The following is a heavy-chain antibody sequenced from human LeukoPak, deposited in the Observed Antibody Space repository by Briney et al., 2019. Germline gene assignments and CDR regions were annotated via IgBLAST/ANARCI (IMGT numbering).Heavy chain of an antibody. CDR2: ISSSSSYI. Sequence: GGSLRLSCAASGFTFDDYTMHWVRQAPGKGLEWVSSISSSSSYIYYADSVKGRFTISRDNAKNSLYLQMNSLRAEDTAVYYCARVARPRAFDIWGQGTMVTVSS. CDR1: GFTFDDYT. J-gene: IGHJ3*02. CDR3: ARVARPRAFDI. V-gene: IGHV3-21*01.